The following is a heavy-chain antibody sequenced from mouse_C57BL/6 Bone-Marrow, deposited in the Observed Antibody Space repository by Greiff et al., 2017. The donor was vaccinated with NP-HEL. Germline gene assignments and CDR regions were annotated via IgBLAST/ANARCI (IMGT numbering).Heavy chain of an antibody. Sequence: VQLQQPGAELVMPGASVKLSCKASGYTFTSYWMHWVKQRPGQGLEWIGEIDPSDSYTNYNQKFKGKSTLTVDKSSSTAYMQLSSLTSEDSAVYYCAREGGYGGGYAMDYWGQGTSVTVSS. V-gene: IGHV1-69*01. CDR2: IDPSDSYT. J-gene: IGHJ4*01. CDR3: AREGGYGGGYAMDY. D-gene: IGHD2-2*01. CDR1: GYTFTSYW.